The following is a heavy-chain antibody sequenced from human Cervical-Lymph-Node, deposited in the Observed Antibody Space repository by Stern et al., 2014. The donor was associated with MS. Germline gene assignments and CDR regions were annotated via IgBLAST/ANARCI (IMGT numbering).Heavy chain of an antibody. Sequence: QVQLQESGPGLVKPSQTLSLTCTVSGDSISSGGYYWSWIRQHPGKGLEWIGYIYYRGATFYNPSLKSRVIISLDTSKNQFSLRLSSVTAADTAIYYCARDWSGSSIHLAPAYGGHIRFDPWGQGTLVTVSS. CDR1: GDSISSGGYY. D-gene: IGHD3-16*01. CDR2: IYYRGAT. V-gene: IGHV4-31*03. CDR3: ARDWSGSSIHLAPAYGGHIRFDP. J-gene: IGHJ5*02.